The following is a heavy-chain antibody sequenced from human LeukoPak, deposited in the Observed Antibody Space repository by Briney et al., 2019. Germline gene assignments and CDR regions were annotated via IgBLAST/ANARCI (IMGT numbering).Heavy chain of an antibody. CDR2: INHSGST. CDR1: GGSFSGYY. CDR3: ARGLAYGSGSYYLDY. J-gene: IGHJ4*02. V-gene: IGHV4-34*01. Sequence: PSETLSLTCAVYGGSFSGYYWSWIRQPPGKGLEWIGEINHSGSTNYNPSLKSRVTISVDTSKNQFSLKLSSVTAADTAVYYCARGLAYGSGSYYLDYWGQGTLVTVSS. D-gene: IGHD3-10*01.